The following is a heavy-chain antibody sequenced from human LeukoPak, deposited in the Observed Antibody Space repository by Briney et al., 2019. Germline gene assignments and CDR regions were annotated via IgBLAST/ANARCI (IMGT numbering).Heavy chain of an antibody. CDR2: INPNSGGT. CDR3: ARVMGRGYSYGYNFDY. D-gene: IGHD5-18*01. Sequence: GASVKVSCKASGYTFTGYYMHWVRQAPGQGLEWMGWINPNSGGTNYAQKFQGRVTMTRDTSISTAYMELSRLRSDDTAVYYCARVMGRGYSYGYNFDYWGQGTLVTVSS. V-gene: IGHV1-2*02. J-gene: IGHJ4*02. CDR1: GYTFTGYY.